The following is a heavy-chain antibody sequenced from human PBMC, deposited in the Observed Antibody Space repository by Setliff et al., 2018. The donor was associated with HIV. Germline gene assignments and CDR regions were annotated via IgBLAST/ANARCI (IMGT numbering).Heavy chain of an antibody. CDR3: ARDPGGYDSSGFDAFDI. V-gene: IGHV1-69*13. CDR2: IIPIFGTA. CDR1: GGTSSSYA. Sequence: SVKVSCKASGGTSSSYAISWVRRAPGQGLEWMGGIIPIFGTANYAQKFQGRVTITADESTSTAYMELSSLRSEDTAVYYCARDPGGYDSSGFDAFDIWGQGTMVTVSS. D-gene: IGHD3-22*01. J-gene: IGHJ3*02.